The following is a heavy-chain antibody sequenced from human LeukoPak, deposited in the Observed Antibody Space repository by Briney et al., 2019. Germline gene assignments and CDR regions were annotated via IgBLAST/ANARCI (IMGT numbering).Heavy chain of an antibody. Sequence: SETLSLTCGVFGVSINDYYWSWIRQSPGKGLEWIGEISHTEGTRYNPSLESRVTISVDTSKNEFSLNLNSVTAADTAVYYCARAGWIITSGIDYWGQGALVTVSS. D-gene: IGHD3-10*01. V-gene: IGHV4-34*01. CDR3: ARAGWIITSGIDY. J-gene: IGHJ4*02. CDR2: ISHTEGT. CDR1: GVSINDYY.